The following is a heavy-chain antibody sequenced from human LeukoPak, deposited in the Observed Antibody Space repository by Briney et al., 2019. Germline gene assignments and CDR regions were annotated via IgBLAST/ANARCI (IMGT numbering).Heavy chain of an antibody. V-gene: IGHV3-30*04. J-gene: IGHJ4*02. CDR1: GFTSSNYA. CDR2: ISYEGSKK. D-gene: IGHD1-26*01. Sequence: GGSLRLSCAASGFTSSNYAMHWVRQAPGKGLEWVSVISYEGSKKYYADSVKGRFTISRDNSKNTVHLQMNSLSTEDTAVYYCAKDRAEATRRSLDYWGQGTLVTVSS. CDR3: AKDRAEATRRSLDY.